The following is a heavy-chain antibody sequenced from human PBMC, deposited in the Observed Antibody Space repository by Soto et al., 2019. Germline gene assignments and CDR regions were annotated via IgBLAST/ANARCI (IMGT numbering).Heavy chain of an antibody. J-gene: IGHJ4*01. D-gene: IGHD1-26*01. CDR1: GYTFNRHY. V-gene: IGHV1-46*02. CDR2: IDPSGGDT. CDR3: AKRRGVGVTRASVDY. Sequence: QVQLVQSGAEVRKPGASVKVSCKASGYTFNRHYIQWVRQAPGQGLEWLGMIDPSGGDTNYAKKVPGRVTLTSDAPTSRVYMARGRLRSEDTAVYDGAKRRGVGVTRASVDYWGPGTLVIVSS.